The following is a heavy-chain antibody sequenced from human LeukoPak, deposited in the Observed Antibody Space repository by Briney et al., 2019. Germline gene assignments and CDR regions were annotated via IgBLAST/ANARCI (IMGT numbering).Heavy chain of an antibody. Sequence: GASVKVSCKASGYTFTSYGISWVRQAPGQGLEWMGWISAYNGNTNYAQKLQGRVTMTTDTSTSTAYMELSSLRSEDTAVYYCSTYSGYYEEGDFWGQGTLVTVSS. V-gene: IGHV1-18*01. D-gene: IGHD3-22*01. CDR3: STYSGYYEEGDF. CDR1: GYTFTSYG. CDR2: ISAYNGNT. J-gene: IGHJ4*02.